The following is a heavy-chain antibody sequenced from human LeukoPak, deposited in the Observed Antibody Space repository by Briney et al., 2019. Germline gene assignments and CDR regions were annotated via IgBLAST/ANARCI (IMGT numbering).Heavy chain of an antibody. CDR2: VSNSGSTI. Sequence: PGGSLRLSCAASTFTFSDYHMSWIRQAPGKGLEWISYVSNSGSTIYYADSVKGRFTISRDNAKNSLYLQMNSLRAEDTAVYYCARETAGYYYGMDVWGQGTTVTVSS. V-gene: IGHV3-11*01. D-gene: IGHD6-25*01. J-gene: IGHJ6*02. CDR3: ARETAGYYYGMDV. CDR1: TFTFSDYH.